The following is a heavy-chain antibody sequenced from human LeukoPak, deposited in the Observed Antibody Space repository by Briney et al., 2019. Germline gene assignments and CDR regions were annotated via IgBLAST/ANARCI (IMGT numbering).Heavy chain of an antibody. CDR3: AKDSAFDGDYGYY. V-gene: IGHV3-30*18. CDR1: GFTFSSYG. J-gene: IGHJ4*02. D-gene: IGHD4-17*01. Sequence: PGRSLRLSCAASGFTFSSYGMRWVRQAPGKGLEWVAVISYDGSNKYYADSVKGRFTISRDNSKNTLYLQMNSLRAEDTAVYYCAKDSAFDGDYGYYWGQGTLVTVSS. CDR2: ISYDGSNK.